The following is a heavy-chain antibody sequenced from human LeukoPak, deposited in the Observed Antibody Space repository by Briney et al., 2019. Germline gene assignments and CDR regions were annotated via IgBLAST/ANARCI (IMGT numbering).Heavy chain of an antibody. CDR1: GYTFTDYY. CDR3: AMSDY. V-gene: IGHV1-2*02. Sequence: GASVKVSCKASGYTFTDYYLHWVRQAPGQGLEWMGWINPNSGGTNYAQKFQGRVTMTRDTSTSTVYMELSSLRSEDTAVYYCAMSDYWGQGTLVTVSS. CDR2: INPNSGGT. J-gene: IGHJ4*02.